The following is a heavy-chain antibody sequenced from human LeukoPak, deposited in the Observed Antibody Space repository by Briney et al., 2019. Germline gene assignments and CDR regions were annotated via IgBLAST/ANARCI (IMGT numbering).Heavy chain of an antibody. CDR1: GYTFTSYD. J-gene: IGHJ4*02. D-gene: IGHD6-13*01. CDR2: MNPNSGNT. CDR3: ARRAYSSSWLYYFDY. Sequence: ASVKVSCKASGYTFTSYDINWVRQATGQGLEWMGWMNPNSGNTGYAQKFQGRVTMTRNTSISTAYMELSSLRPEDTAVYYCARRAYSSSWLYYFDYWGQGTLVTVSS. V-gene: IGHV1-8*01.